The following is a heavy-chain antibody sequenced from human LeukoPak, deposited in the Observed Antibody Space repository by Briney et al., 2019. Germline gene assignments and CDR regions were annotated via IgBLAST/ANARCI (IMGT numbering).Heavy chain of an antibody. J-gene: IGHJ3*02. CDR2: ISAYNGNT. D-gene: IGHD3-22*01. CDR3: ARDPRIKTYYYDSSGLSGGSFDI. V-gene: IGHV1-18*01. CDR1: GYTLNCYG. Sequence: ASVKVSCKPSGYTLNCYGISWVRQAPAQGLEWMGWISAYNGNTNYAQKLQGRVTMTTDTSTSTAYMELRSLRSDDTAVYYCARDPRIKTYYYDSSGLSGGSFDIWGQGTMVTVSS.